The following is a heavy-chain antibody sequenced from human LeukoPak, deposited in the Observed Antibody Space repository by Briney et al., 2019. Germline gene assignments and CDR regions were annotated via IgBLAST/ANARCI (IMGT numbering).Heavy chain of an antibody. CDR2: INHSGST. CDR3: ARRRQITYYSPYAFDM. D-gene: IGHD1-26*01. V-gene: IGHV4-34*01. CDR1: GGSFSGYY. J-gene: IGHJ3*02. Sequence: SETLSLTCAVYGGSFSGYYWSWIRQPPGKGLEWIGEINHSGSTNYNPSLKSRVTISVDPSKNQLSLRLTSVTAADTAMYYCARRRQITYYSPYAFDMWGQGTMVTVSS.